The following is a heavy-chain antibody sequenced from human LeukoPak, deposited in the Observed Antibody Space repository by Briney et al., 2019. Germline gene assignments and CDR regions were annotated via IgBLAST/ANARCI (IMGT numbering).Heavy chain of an antibody. V-gene: IGHV3-30*04. Sequence: QSGRSLRLSCATPGFTFSSYAFHWVRQAPGKGLEWVATMSFDVNNKYYADSVRGRFTISRDNSKNTLYLQMNSLRAEDTAVYSCARGYCTSSSCYNDYWGQGTLVTVSS. CDR1: GFTFSSYA. CDR2: MSFDVNNK. D-gene: IGHD2-2*02. J-gene: IGHJ4*02. CDR3: ARGYCTSSSCYNDY.